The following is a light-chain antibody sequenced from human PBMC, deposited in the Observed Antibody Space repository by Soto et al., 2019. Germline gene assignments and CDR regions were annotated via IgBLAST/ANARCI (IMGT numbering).Light chain of an antibody. CDR3: QQYNSYSWT. CDR1: QSISSY. J-gene: IGKJ1*01. V-gene: IGKV1-5*01. Sequence: DIQMTQSPSSLSASLGDRVTVTCLASQSISSYLNWYQQKPGKAPKLLIYDASSLESGVPSRFSGSGSGTEFTLTISSLQPDDFATYYCQQYNSYSWTFGQGTKVDIK. CDR2: DAS.